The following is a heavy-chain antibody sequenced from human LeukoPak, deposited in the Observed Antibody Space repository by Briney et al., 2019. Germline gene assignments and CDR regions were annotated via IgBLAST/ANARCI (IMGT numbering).Heavy chain of an antibody. D-gene: IGHD3-22*01. CDR3: ARGPDYYDSSGYYKRNTYYYYGMDV. CDR2: IYYSGST. V-gene: IGHV4-59*01. Sequence: SETLSLTCTVSGVSISSYYWSWIRQPPGKGLEWIGYIYYSGSTNSNPSLKSRVTISVDTSKNQFSLKLSSVTAADTAVYYCARGPDYYDSSGYYKRNTYYYYGMDVWGQGTTVTVSS. J-gene: IGHJ6*02. CDR1: GVSISSYY.